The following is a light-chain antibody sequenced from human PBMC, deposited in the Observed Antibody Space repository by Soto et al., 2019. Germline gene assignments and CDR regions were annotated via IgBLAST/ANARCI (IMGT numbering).Light chain of an antibody. Sequence: DIQMTQSPSTLSASVGDRVTITCRASQSISSWLAWYQQKPGKAPKLLIYDASSLESGVPSRFSGSGSGTEFTLTISSLQPDDFACYYCQQYNSYSPYTFGQGTKLEIK. CDR3: QQYNSYSPYT. V-gene: IGKV1-5*01. CDR1: QSISSW. J-gene: IGKJ2*01. CDR2: DAS.